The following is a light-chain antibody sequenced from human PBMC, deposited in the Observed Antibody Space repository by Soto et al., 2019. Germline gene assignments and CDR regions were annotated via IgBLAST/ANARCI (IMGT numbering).Light chain of an antibody. CDR3: QQYNSYSWT. CDR1: QSISAW. J-gene: IGKJ1*01. Sequence: DIQMTQSPSTLSASVGDRVTITCRASQSISAWLAWYQQKPGKTPKVLIYKASSLESGVPSWFSGSGSGTEFTLTISSLQPDDFATYYCQQYNSYSWTFGQGTKVEIK. V-gene: IGKV1-5*03. CDR2: KAS.